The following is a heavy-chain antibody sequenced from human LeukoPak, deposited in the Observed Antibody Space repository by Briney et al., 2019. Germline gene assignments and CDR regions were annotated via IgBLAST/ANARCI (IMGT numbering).Heavy chain of an antibody. CDR3: ARDKAYGDFDGYYFDY. Sequence: GGSLRLSCAASGFTFSSNSMNWVRQAPGKGLEWVSSISSSSSYIYYADSVKGRFTISRDNAKNSLYLQMNSMRAEDTAVYYCARDKAYGDFDGYYFDYWGQGTLVTVSS. J-gene: IGHJ4*02. D-gene: IGHD4-17*01. CDR1: GFTFSSNS. CDR2: ISSSSSYI. V-gene: IGHV3-21*01.